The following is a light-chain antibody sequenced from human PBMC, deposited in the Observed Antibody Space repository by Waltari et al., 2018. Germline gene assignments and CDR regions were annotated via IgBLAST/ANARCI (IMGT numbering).Light chain of an antibody. J-gene: IGLJ2*01. CDR3: SAYTSSATLA. V-gene: IGLV2-14*03. CDR2: DVN. CDR1: SSDIGFHTH. Sequence: QSALTQPASLSGAPGQSITISCTGTSSDIGFHTHVSWYQQHPGQAPRLLMYDVNSRPSGVSNAFSGSKSGNTASLTISGLQADDEAHYYCSAYTSSATLAFGGGTGLTVL.